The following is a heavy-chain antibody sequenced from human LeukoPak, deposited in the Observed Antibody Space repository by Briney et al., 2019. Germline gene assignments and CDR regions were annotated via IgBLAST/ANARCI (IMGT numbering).Heavy chain of an antibody. Sequence: ASVKVSCKASGYTFTGYYMHWVRQAPGQGLEWMGWINPNSGGTNYAQKFQGWVTMTRGTSISTAYMELSRLRSDDTAVYYCARSLSLILTGARENWFDPWGQGTLVTVSS. V-gene: IGHV1-2*04. CDR3: ARSLSLILTGARENWFDP. J-gene: IGHJ5*02. CDR2: INPNSGGT. CDR1: GYTFTGYY. D-gene: IGHD3-9*01.